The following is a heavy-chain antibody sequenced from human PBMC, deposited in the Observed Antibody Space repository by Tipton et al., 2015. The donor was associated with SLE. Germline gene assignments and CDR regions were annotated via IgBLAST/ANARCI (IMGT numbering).Heavy chain of an antibody. V-gene: IGHV4-61*02. D-gene: IGHD2-2*02. Sequence: GLVKPSDTLSLTCTVSGGSISTTTYFWNWIRQPAGRGLEWIGRGFAGGLTDYNPSLSSRVTMSLDASKNQFSLDLTSVTAADTAVYYCATDAQGYTTSWTPDYYYHYMDVWGKGTTVTVS. J-gene: IGHJ6*03. CDR1: GGSISTTTYF. CDR3: ATDAQGYTTSWTPDYYYHYMDV. CDR2: GFAGGLT.